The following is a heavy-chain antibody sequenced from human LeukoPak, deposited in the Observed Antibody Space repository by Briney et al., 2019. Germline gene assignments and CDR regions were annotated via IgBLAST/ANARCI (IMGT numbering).Heavy chain of an antibody. CDR1: GGSISSGDYY. CDR2: MYYSGST. Sequence: SETLSLTCTVSGGSISSGDYYWSWIRQPPGKGLEWIAYMYYSGSTYYNPSLKSRVTMSEDTSKNQLSLKLSSVTDADTAVYYCARPYYYDSRIDPWGQGILVTVSS. J-gene: IGHJ5*02. V-gene: IGHV4-30-4*01. CDR3: ARPYYYDSRIDP. D-gene: IGHD3-22*01.